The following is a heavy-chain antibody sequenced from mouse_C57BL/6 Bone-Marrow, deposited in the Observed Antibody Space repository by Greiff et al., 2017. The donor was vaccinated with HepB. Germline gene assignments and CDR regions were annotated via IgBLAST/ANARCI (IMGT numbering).Heavy chain of an antibody. CDR2: IYPGSGST. V-gene: IGHV1-55*01. CDR3: ARKGYGYGGGIYYYAMDY. D-gene: IGHD2-2*01. J-gene: IGHJ4*01. Sequence: VQLQQPGAELVKPGASVKMSCKASGYTFTSYWITWVKQRPGQGLEWIGDIYPGSGSTNYNEKFKSKATLTVDTSSSTAYMQLSSLTSEDSAVYYWARKGYGYGGGIYYYAMDYWGQGTSVTVSS. CDR1: GYTFTSYW.